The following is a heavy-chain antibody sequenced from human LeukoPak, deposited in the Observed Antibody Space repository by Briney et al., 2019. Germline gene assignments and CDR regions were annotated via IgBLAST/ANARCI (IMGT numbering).Heavy chain of an antibody. CDR1: GFTFSSYS. CDR3: PRDSVRGYSYGRDREYYYYYYMDV. Sequence: MPGGSLRLSCAASGFTFSSYSMNWVRQAPGKGLEWVSSISSSSSYIYYADSVKGRFTISRDNAKNSLYLQTNSLRAEDTAVYYCPRDSVRGYSYGRDREYYYYYYMDVWGKGTTVTVSS. CDR2: ISSSSSYI. D-gene: IGHD5-18*01. J-gene: IGHJ6*03. V-gene: IGHV3-21*01.